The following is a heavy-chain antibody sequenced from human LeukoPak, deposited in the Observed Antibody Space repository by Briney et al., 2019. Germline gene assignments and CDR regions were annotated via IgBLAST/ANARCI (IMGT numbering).Heavy chain of an antibody. V-gene: IGHV1-2*02. D-gene: IGHD6-19*01. Sequence: ASVKVSCKASGYTFTGYYMHWVRQAPGQGLEWMGWINPNSGGTNYAQKFQGRVTMTRDTSISTAYMELSRLRSDDTAVYYCARGSPPPLIAVAGIKAVQFDPWGQGTLVTVSS. CDR3: ARGSPPPLIAVAGIKAVQFDP. CDR1: GYTFTGYY. J-gene: IGHJ5*02. CDR2: INPNSGGT.